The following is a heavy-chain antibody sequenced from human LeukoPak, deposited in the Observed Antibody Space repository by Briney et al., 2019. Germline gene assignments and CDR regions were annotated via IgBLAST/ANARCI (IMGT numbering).Heavy chain of an antibody. Sequence: PSQTLSLTCAISGDSVSSKSASWNWIRQSPSRGLEWLGRTYYGSKWYNEYAVSVKSRISINPDTSKNQFSLQLTSVTPEDTAVYYCARAGGTFDNWGQGTLVTVSS. CDR1: GDSVSSKSAS. D-gene: IGHD1-1*01. CDR2: TYYGSKWYN. V-gene: IGHV6-1*01. CDR3: ARAGGTFDN. J-gene: IGHJ4*02.